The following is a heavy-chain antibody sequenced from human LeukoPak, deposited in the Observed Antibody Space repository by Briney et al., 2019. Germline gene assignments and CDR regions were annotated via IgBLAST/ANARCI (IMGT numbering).Heavy chain of an antibody. V-gene: IGHV3-23*01. D-gene: IGHD2-2*01. CDR2: ISGGGGGT. Sequence: GGSLRLSCAASGFTFNSYGMTWVRQAPGKGLDWVSAISGGGGGTYYADSVKGRFTISRDNSKNTLYLQMNSLRAEDTAVYYCAKVAVVVPAAYPDYWGQGTLVTVSS. J-gene: IGHJ4*02. CDR1: GFTFNSYG. CDR3: AKVAVVVPAAYPDY.